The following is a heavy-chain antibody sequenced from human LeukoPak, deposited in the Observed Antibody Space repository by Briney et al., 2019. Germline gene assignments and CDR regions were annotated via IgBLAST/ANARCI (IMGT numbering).Heavy chain of an antibody. CDR2: IRYDGSNK. CDR3: ARNAGSGWYFFLDY. Sequence: GGSLRLSCAASGFIFNTYVMHWVRQAPGKGLEWLAFIRYDGSNKNYADSVKGRFTISRDNTKNSLYLQMNSLRAEDTAFYYCARNAGSGWYFFLDYWGQGTLVTVSS. J-gene: IGHJ4*02. V-gene: IGHV3-30*02. D-gene: IGHD6-19*01. CDR1: GFIFNTYV.